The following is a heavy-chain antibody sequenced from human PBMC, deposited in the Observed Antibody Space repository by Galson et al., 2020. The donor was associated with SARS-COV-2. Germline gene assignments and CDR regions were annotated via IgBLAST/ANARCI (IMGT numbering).Heavy chain of an antibody. CDR2: MRPKSGDT. Sequence: ASVKVSCKASGYTFSNYDINWVRQATGQGLEWMGWMRPKSGDTDYAQRFHGRVTMTRDTSINTAYMELSSLRSEDTAIYYCVRYYDILTGYYSVFDTWGQGTLVTVSS. CDR1: GYTFSNYD. D-gene: IGHD3-9*01. J-gene: IGHJ5*02. V-gene: IGHV1-8*01. CDR3: VRYYDILTGYYSVFDT.